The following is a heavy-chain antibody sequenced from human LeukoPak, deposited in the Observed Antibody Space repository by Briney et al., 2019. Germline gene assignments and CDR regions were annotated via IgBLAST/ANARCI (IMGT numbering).Heavy chain of an antibody. V-gene: IGHV1-46*01. CDR1: GYTFTSYY. CDR2: INPSGGST. CDR3: ARGGGIAAAGTRAFDI. Sequence: GASVKVSCKASGYTFTSYYMHWVRQAPGQGLEWMGIINPSGGSTSYAQKFQGRVTMTRDTSTSTVYMELSSLRSEDTAVYYCARGGGIAAAGTRAFDIWGQGTMVTVSS. J-gene: IGHJ3*02. D-gene: IGHD6-13*01.